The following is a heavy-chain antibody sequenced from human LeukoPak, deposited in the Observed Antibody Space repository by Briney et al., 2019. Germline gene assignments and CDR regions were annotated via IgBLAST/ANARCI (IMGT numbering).Heavy chain of an antibody. CDR1: GFTFSSYG. CDR3: AKFYYYDSSGFDY. J-gene: IGHJ4*02. Sequence: GGSLRLSCAASGFTFSSYGMHWVRQAPGKGLEWVAVISYDGSSKYYADSVKGRFTISRDNSKNTLYLQMNSLRAEDTAVYYCAKFYYYDSSGFDYWGQGTLVTVSS. CDR2: ISYDGSSK. V-gene: IGHV3-30*18. D-gene: IGHD3-22*01.